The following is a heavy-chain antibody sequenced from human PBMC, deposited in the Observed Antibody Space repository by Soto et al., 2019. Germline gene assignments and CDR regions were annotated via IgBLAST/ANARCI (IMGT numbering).Heavy chain of an antibody. Sequence: EVQLVESGGGLVKPGGSLRLSCAASGFTFSNAWMNWVRQAPGKGLEWVGRIKSKTDGGTTDYAAPVKGRFTISRDDLKNTLYLQMNSLKTEDTAVYYCTTQPAAYCTNGVCYPQPEYFQHWGQGTLVTVSS. V-gene: IGHV3-15*07. CDR2: IKSKTDGGTT. CDR3: TTQPAAYCTNGVCYPQPEYFQH. D-gene: IGHD2-8*01. J-gene: IGHJ1*01. CDR1: GFTFSNAW.